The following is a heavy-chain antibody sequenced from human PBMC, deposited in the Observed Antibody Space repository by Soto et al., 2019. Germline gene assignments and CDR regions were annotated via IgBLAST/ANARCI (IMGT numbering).Heavy chain of an antibody. CDR2: IIPILGIA. CDR3: ARPSGTQKYFFHY. V-gene: IGHV1-69*02. CDR1: GGTFSSYT. J-gene: IGHJ4*02. Sequence: SVKVSCKASGGTFSSYTISWVRQAPGQGLEWMGRIIPILGIANYAQKFQGRVTITADKSTSTAYMELSSLRSEDTAMYYCARPSGTQKYFFHYWGQGTLVTVSS.